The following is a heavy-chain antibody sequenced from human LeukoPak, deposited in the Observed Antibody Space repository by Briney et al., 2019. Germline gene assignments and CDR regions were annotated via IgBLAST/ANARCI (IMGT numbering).Heavy chain of an antibody. CDR2: ISWNSGSI. CDR1: GFTFDDYA. D-gene: IGHD5-18*01. J-gene: IGHJ4*02. Sequence: PGRSLRLSCAASGFTFDDYAMHWVRQAPGKGLEWVSGISWNSGSIGYADSVKGRFTISRDNAENSLYLQMNSLRAEDMALYYCAKDMSGYSYGLYDYWGQGTLVTVSS. CDR3: AKDMSGYSYGLYDY. V-gene: IGHV3-9*03.